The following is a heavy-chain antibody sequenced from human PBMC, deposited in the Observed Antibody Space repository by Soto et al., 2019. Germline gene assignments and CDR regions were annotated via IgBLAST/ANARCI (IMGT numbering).Heavy chain of an antibody. D-gene: IGHD6-6*01. CDR2: ISSSSFSI. CDR3: ARNESSNIYGMDV. J-gene: IGHJ6*02. V-gene: IGHV3-21*01. CDR1: GFTFSSYS. Sequence: GGSLRLSGSASGFTFSSYSMNGVRQAPGKGLEWVSSISSSSFSINYADSVKGRFSISRDNAQNSLHLQMNNLRAEDTAVYYCARNESSNIYGMDVWGQGTTVTVSS.